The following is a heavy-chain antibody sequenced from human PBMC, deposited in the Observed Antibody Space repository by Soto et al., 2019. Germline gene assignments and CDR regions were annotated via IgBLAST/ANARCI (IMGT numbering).Heavy chain of an antibody. V-gene: IGHV3-30*04. CDR2: ISYDGSNK. CDR3: ARESRYCSGGSCYGYYYYGMDV. CDR1: GFTFSSYA. Sequence: GSLRLSCAASGFTFSSYAMHWVRQAPGKGLEWVAVISYDGSNKYYADSVKGRFTISRDNSKNTLYLQMNSLRAEDTAVYYCARESRYCSGGSCYGYYYYGMDVWGQGTTVTVSS. D-gene: IGHD2-15*01. J-gene: IGHJ6*02.